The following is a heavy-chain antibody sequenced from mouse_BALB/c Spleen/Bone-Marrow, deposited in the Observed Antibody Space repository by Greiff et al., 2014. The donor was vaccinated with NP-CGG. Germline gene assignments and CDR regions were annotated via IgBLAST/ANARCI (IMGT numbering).Heavy chain of an antibody. Sequence: VQLKESGGGLVQPGRSRKLSCAASGFTFSSFGMHWVRQAPEKGLEWVAYISSGSTAICYADTVKGRFTISRDNPKNTLFLQMTSLRSEDTAMYYCARGGNWDDFDVWGAGTTVTVSS. J-gene: IGHJ1*01. CDR3: ARGGNWDDFDV. CDR2: ISSGSTAI. V-gene: IGHV5-17*02. D-gene: IGHD4-1*01. CDR1: GFTFSSFG.